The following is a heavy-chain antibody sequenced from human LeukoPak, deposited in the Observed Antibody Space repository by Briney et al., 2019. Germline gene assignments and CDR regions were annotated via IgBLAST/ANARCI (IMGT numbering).Heavy chain of an antibody. CDR2: IYYSGST. Sequence: SETLSLTCTVSGGSISSSSYYWGWIRQPPRKGLEWIGSIYYSGSTYYNPSLKSRVTISVDTSKNQFSLKLSSLTAADTAVYYCARVERRFGESYFDYWGQGTLVAVSS. CDR1: GGSISSSSYY. D-gene: IGHD3-10*01. V-gene: IGHV4-39*07. CDR3: ARVERRFGESYFDY. J-gene: IGHJ4*02.